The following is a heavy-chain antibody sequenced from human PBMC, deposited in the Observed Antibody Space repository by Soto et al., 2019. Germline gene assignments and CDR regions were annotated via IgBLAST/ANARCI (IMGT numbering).Heavy chain of an antibody. CDR1: GFTFGSHW. J-gene: IGHJ4*02. CDR3: ARVRYYYDSSGFYRYFDS. Sequence: PGGSLRLSCAASGFTFGSHWMTWVRQAPGKGLEWVANIKQDGSERYYVDSAKGRFTISRDNAKNSLYLQMNTLRAEDTAVYYCARVRYYYDSSGFYRYFDSWGQGTLVTVSS. CDR2: IKQDGSER. D-gene: IGHD3-22*01. V-gene: IGHV3-7*01.